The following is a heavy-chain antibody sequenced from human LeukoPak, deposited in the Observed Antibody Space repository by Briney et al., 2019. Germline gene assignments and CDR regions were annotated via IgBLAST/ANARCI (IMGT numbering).Heavy chain of an antibody. CDR3: VRNRCNLDV. V-gene: IGHV3-7*01. CDR2: IKQDGSEK. CDR1: GLILSNNS. J-gene: IGHJ6*02. D-gene: IGHD1-1*01. Sequence: GGSLRLSCAVSGLILSNNSMTWVRQAPGKGLEWVASIKQDGSEKYYVDSVKGRFTISRDNAKNSLYLEMNSLRAEDTALYYCVRNRCNLDVWGQGTTVTVSS.